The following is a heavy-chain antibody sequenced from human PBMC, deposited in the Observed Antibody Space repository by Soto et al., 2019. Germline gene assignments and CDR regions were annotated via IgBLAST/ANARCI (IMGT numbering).Heavy chain of an antibody. Sequence: QVQLVQSGAEVKKPGSSVKVSCKASGGTFSSYAISWVRQAPGPGLEWMGGIIPIFGTANYAQKFQGRVTITADKATSTAYMELRSLRSEDTAVYYCSTGPEWELPRDWGQGTLVTVSS. J-gene: IGHJ4*02. CDR2: IIPIFGTA. V-gene: IGHV1-69*06. D-gene: IGHD1-26*01. CDR3: STGPEWELPRD. CDR1: GGTFSSYA.